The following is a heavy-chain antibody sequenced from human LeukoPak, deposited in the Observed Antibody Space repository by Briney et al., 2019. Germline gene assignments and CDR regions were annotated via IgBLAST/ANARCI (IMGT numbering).Heavy chain of an antibody. CDR3: ARALGCCSSTSCYIDY. CDR1: GGSFSGYY. Sequence: PSETLSLTCAVYGGSFSGYYWSWIRQPPGKGLEWIGEINHSGSTNYNPSLKSRVTISVDTSKNQFSLKLSSVTAADTAVYYCARALGCCSSTSCYIDYWGQGTLVTVSS. V-gene: IGHV4-34*01. CDR2: INHSGST. J-gene: IGHJ4*02. D-gene: IGHD2-2*02.